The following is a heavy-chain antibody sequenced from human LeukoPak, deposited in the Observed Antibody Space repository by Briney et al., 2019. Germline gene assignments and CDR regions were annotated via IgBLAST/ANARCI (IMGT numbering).Heavy chain of an antibody. Sequence: PGGSLRLSCAASGFTFSSYWMHWVRQAPGKGLVWVARINSDGRSASYADSVKGRFTISRDNAKDTLYVQMNSLRAEDTAVYYCARDGDGHIHLDYWGQGTLVTVAS. CDR2: INSDGRSA. J-gene: IGHJ4*02. CDR3: ARDGDGHIHLDY. V-gene: IGHV3-74*01. D-gene: IGHD5-24*01. CDR1: GFTFSSYW.